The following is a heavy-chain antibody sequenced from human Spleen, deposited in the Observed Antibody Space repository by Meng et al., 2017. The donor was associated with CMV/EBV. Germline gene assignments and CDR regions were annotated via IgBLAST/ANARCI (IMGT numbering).Heavy chain of an antibody. CDR2: IWYDGSNK. Sequence: GGSLRLSCAASGFIFSNYDMHWVRQAPGKGLEWVAVIWYDGSNKYYADSVKGRFTISRDNSKKTLSLQMNSLRAEDTAVYYCAKDLGLRSSLHIKVFGVVRSPSGGMDVWGQGTTVTVSS. J-gene: IGHJ6*01. CDR3: AKDLGLRSSLHIKVFGVVRSPSGGMDV. CDR1: GFIFSNYD. V-gene: IGHV3-33*06. D-gene: IGHD3-3*01.